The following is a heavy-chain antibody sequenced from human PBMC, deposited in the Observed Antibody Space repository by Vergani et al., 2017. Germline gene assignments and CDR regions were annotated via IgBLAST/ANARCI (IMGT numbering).Heavy chain of an antibody. CDR1: GGSISSYY. V-gene: IGHV4-4*07. D-gene: IGHD3-10*01. CDR3: ARDDRFENENWFDP. Sequence: QVQLQESGPGLVRPSETLSLTCTVSGGSISSYYWSWIRQPAGKGLEWIGRIYTSGSTNYNPSLKSRVTMSVDTSKNQFSLKLSSVTAADTAVYYCARDDRFENENWFDPGGQGTLVTVSS. CDR2: IYTSGST. J-gene: IGHJ5*02.